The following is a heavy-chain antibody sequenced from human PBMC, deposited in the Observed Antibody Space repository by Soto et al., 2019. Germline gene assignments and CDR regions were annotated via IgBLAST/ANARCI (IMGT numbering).Heavy chain of an antibody. CDR2: VKHDASEK. D-gene: IGHD2-15*01. Sequence: EVQLVESGGGLVQPGGSLRLSCAASGFTFSSYWMTWVRQAAGKGLEWVANVKHDASEKYYVDSVEGRFSISRDNAKNALYLQMNTLRAEDTAVYFCARDAHLKFCSGGSCYRHYYFDFWGQGTLVTVSS. V-gene: IGHV3-7*01. CDR3: ARDAHLKFCSGGSCYRHYYFDF. CDR1: GFTFSSYW. J-gene: IGHJ4*02.